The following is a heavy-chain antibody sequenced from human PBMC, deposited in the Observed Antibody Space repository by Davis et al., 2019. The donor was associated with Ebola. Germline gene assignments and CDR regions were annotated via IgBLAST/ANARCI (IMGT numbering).Heavy chain of an antibody. V-gene: IGHV3-66*01. CDR2: IYSGGNT. D-gene: IGHD6-6*01. J-gene: IGHJ6*02. CDR3: ARCSTRGSSGYYYYGMDV. CDR1: KFTLSSYW. Sequence: GESLKISCAASKFTLSSYWMSWVRQAPGKGLEWVSVIYSGGNTYYADSVKGRFTISRDNSKNTLCLQMNSLRAEDTAVYYCARCSTRGSSGYYYYGMDVWGQGTTVTVSS.